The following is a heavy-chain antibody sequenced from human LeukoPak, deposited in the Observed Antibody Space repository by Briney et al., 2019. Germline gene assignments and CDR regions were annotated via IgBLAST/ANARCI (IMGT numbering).Heavy chain of an antibody. CDR2: IYYSGST. V-gene: IGHV4-30-4*01. CDR3: ARRVRDAIGWFDP. D-gene: IGHD2-2*02. Sequence: PSETLSLTCTVSGGSISTGDYYWSWIRQPPGKGLEYIGYIYYSGSTYYNPSLKSRVTMSVDTSKNQFSLKLSSVTALDTAVYYCARRVRDAIGWFDPWGQGTLVTVSS. CDR1: GGSISTGDYY. J-gene: IGHJ5*02.